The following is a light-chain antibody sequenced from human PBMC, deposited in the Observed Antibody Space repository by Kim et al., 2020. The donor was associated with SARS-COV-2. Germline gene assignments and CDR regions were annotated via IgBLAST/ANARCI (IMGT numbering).Light chain of an antibody. J-gene: IGKJ3*01. V-gene: IGKV2-30*01. CDR2: NLS. CDR3: MQGTQWPFT. CDR1: HSLVYSERNIY. Sequence: PASISCRSRHSLVYSERNIYLNWLHHPPRQCPLHRLYNLSNRASVFPDRFTFSGSITDLPLQISRVEAEYVGVSYCMQGTQWPFTFGPGTKVDIK.